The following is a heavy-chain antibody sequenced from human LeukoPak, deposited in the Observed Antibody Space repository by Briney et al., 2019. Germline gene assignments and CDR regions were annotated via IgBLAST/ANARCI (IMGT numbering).Heavy chain of an antibody. J-gene: IGHJ4*02. D-gene: IGHD2-15*01. CDR3: ARHPIYCSGGTCFSSNYFDY. V-gene: IGHV5-51*01. Sequence: GESLKISCKGSGCSFTNYWIAWVRQMPGKGLEWMGIIYPDDSDTKYSPSFQGQVTISADKSISTAYLQWNSLEASDTAMYYCARHPIYCSGGTCFSSNYFDYWGQGTLVTVSS. CDR1: GCSFTNYW. CDR2: IYPDDSDT.